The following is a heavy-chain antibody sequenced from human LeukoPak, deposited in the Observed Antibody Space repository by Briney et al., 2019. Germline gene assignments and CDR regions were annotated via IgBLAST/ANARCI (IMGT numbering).Heavy chain of an antibody. J-gene: IGHJ5*01. CDR1: GGSISSHY. Sequence: SETLSLTCTVSGGSISSHYWAWIRQPPGKGLEWIGYISYTGSTNYNPSLKSRVTISVDTSKNQFSLKLRSVTAADTAVYYCAREGYSSNWYDYWGQGTLVTVSS. D-gene: IGHD6-13*01. V-gene: IGHV4-59*11. CDR3: AREGYSSNWYDY. CDR2: ISYTGST.